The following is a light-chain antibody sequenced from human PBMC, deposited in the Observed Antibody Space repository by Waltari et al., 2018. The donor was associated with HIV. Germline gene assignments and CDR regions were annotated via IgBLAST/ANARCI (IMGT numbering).Light chain of an antibody. J-gene: IGLJ2*01. Sequence: QSVLTQPPSVSAAPGQKVTISCSGSSSNIGKSYVSWYQQVPETAPRLLIDYKYTRPSGIPDRFSGSKSGTSATLGITGLQTGDEADYYCGTWDSSLSAMVFGGGTKLTVL. CDR3: GTWDSSLSAMV. CDR2: YKY. CDR1: SSNIGKSY. V-gene: IGLV1-51*01.